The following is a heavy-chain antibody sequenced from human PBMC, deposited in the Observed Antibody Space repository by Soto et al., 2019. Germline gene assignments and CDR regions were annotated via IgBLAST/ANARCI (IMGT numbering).Heavy chain of an antibody. J-gene: IGHJ4*02. Sequence: ASVKVSCKASGGTFSSYAISGVRQAPGQGLEWMGGIIPIFGTANYAQKFQGRVTITADKSTSTAYMELSSLRSEDTAVYYCAGGYSYGPSFDYWGQGTLVTVSS. CDR3: AGGYSYGPSFDY. CDR1: GGTFSSYA. D-gene: IGHD5-18*01. CDR2: IIPIFGTA. V-gene: IGHV1-69*06.